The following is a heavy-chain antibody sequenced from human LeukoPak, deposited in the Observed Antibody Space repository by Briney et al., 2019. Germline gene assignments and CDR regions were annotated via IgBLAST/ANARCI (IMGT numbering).Heavy chain of an antibody. CDR1: GGSISSSSCY. J-gene: IGHJ3*02. Sequence: SETLSLTCTVSGGSISSSSCYWGWIRQPPGKGLEWIGSIYYSGSTYYNPSLKSRVTISVDTSKNQFSLKLSSVTAADTAVYYCARGRFTFELPDAFDIWGQGTMVTVSS. D-gene: IGHD2-15*01. CDR2: IYYSGST. CDR3: ARGRFTFELPDAFDI. V-gene: IGHV4-39*07.